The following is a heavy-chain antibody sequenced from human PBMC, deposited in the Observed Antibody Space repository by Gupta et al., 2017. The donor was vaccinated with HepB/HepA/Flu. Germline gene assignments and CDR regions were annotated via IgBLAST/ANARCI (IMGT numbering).Heavy chain of an antibody. CDR2: ISSSGRSI. CDR1: GFPFSAYY. D-gene: IGHD6-6*01. V-gene: IGHV3-11*01. J-gene: IGHJ4*02. CDR3: ARHSYSSSHVDY. Sequence: QVQPVDSGGGLVKSGGSLRLSCVAHGFPFSAYYMTWIRQAPGKGLEWVSYISSSGRSIYYTDSVKGRFTISRDNAKNPLYLQMNSLRADDTAVYYCARHSYSSSHVDYWGQGTLVTVSS.